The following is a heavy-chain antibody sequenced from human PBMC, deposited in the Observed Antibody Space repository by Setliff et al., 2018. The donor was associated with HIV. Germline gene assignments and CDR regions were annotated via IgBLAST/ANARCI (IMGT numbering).Heavy chain of an antibody. CDR2: IKSKADGGTT. CDR3: TRSYYY. J-gene: IGHJ4*02. V-gene: IGHV3-15*01. D-gene: IGHD3-10*01. CDR1: GFSFNNSW. Sequence: PSETLSLSCATSGFSFNNSWMTWVRQAPGRGLEWVGRIKSKADGGTTDYAAPVKGRFTISRDDSKRMVYLQMNSLTSEDTAVYFCTRSYYYWGQGTLVTVSS.